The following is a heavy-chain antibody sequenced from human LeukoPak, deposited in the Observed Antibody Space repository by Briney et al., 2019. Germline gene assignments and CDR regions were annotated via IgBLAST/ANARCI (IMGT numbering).Heavy chain of an antibody. J-gene: IGHJ4*02. CDR2: INEGGSEK. Sequence: GRSLRLSCAASGFTFSNYWMSWVRQAPGKGLDWVAKINEGGSEKHYVDSVKGRFTISRDNAKNSLYLEMNGLRAEDTAVYYCARYDGYDLRYWGQGTLVTVSS. V-gene: IGHV3-7*04. CDR3: ARYDGYDLRY. D-gene: IGHD5-12*01. CDR1: GFTFSNYW.